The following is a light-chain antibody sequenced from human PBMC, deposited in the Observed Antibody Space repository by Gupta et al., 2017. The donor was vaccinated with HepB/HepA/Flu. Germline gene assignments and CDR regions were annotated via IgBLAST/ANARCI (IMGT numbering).Light chain of an antibody. Sequence: SYELTQPPSVSVSPGQTARITCSGDALPKQYAYWYQQKPGQAPVLVIYKDSERPSGIPERFSGSSSATTVTLTISGVQAEDEADYYCQSADSSGTYPYVFGTGTKVTVL. CDR2: KDS. CDR3: QSADSSGTYPYV. J-gene: IGLJ1*01. CDR1: ALPKQY. V-gene: IGLV3-25*03.